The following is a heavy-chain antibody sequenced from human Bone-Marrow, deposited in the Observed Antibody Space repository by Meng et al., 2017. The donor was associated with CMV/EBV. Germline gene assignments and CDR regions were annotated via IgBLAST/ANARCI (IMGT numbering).Heavy chain of an antibody. J-gene: IGHJ3*02. D-gene: IGHD3/OR15-3a*01. CDR3: ARGHDFEQSWEQGYDI. CDR2: IIPIFGTA. Sequence: SVKVSCKPSGGTFSSYAISWVRQAPGQGLEWMGGIIPIFGTANYAQKFQGRVTITTDESTSTAYMELSSLRSEDTAVYYCARGHDFEQSWEQGYDIWGQGTMVTVSS. CDR1: GGTFSSYA. V-gene: IGHV1-69*05.